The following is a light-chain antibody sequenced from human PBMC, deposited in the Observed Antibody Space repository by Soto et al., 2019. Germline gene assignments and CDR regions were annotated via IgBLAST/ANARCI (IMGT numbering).Light chain of an antibody. CDR3: QQTYNLPRT. J-gene: IGKJ1*01. CDR2: GAS. CDR1: LTIGDS. V-gene: IGKV1-39*01. Sequence: IKMTQSPSSLSASVGDRVTITFRASLTIGDSLSWFQQKVGKPPTLLIYGASALQSGVPARFSGSGSGTDFTLTINNMQREDFATYYCQQTYNLPRTFGQGTKVDIK.